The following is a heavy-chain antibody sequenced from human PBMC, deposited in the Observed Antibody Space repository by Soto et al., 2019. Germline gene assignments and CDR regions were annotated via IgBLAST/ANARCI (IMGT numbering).Heavy chain of an antibody. CDR1: GGSMSSYY. D-gene: IGHD2-15*01. CDR2: ISYSGST. J-gene: IGHJ4*02. V-gene: IGHV4-59*01. CDR3: ARADPDASVGY. Sequence: SETLSLTCTVSGGSMSSYYWTWLRQSPRRGLEWIGYISYSGSTYYNPSLKSRVTISADTSKNQFSLRLNSMIAADTAVYYGARADPDASVGYWGQGTLVTVSS.